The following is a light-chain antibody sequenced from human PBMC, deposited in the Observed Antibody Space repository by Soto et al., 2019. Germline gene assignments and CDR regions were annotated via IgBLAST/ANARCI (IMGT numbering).Light chain of an antibody. CDR3: NSYRHSTTMV. V-gene: IGLV2-14*01. Sequence: QSALTQPASVSGSPGQSITISCTGTSSDVGGYNSVSWFQQHPSKAPKLIIYEVSHRPSGVSIRFSGSKSGNTASLTISGLQAEDEADYYCNSYRHSTTMVFGTGTKVT. CDR1: SSDVGGYNS. CDR2: EVS. J-gene: IGLJ1*01.